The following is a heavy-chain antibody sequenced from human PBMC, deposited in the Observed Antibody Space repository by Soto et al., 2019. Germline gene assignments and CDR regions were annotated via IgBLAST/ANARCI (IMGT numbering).Heavy chain of an antibody. Sequence: SETLSLTCTVSGVSVSNGAYYWTWLRQRPGQGLEWIGYIYYSGSTYYSPSVKSRLSISLDTSKNQFSLRLSSVTAADTAMYYCARARLRAVYAFDIWGQGTMVTVSS. CDR3: ARARLRAVYAFDI. J-gene: IGHJ3*02. CDR2: IYYSGST. CDR1: GVSVSNGAYY. V-gene: IGHV4-31*03. D-gene: IGHD5-12*01.